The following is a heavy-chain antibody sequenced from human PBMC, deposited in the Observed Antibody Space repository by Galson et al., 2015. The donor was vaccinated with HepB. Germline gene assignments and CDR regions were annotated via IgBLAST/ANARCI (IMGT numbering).Heavy chain of an antibody. Sequence: SLRLSCAASGFTFNGYSMNWVRHAPGKGLEWLSYIGGSSSTTIYYADSVKGRFTISRDNAKSSLYLQMNSLRAEDTAVYYCARERGSIFSQLYYFDYWGQGALVTVSS. V-gene: IGHV3-48*04. CDR1: GFTFNGYS. J-gene: IGHJ4*02. CDR3: ARERGSIFSQLYYFDY. CDR2: IGGSSSTTI. D-gene: IGHD3-16*01.